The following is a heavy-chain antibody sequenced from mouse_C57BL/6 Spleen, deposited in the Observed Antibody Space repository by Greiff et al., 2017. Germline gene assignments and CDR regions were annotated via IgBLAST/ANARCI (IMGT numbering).Heavy chain of an antibody. CDR2: IDPSDSYT. V-gene: IGHV1-69*01. CDR3: ARSDTTVPYYFDY. J-gene: IGHJ2*01. Sequence: VQLQQPGAELVMPGASVRLSCKASGYTFTSYWMHWVKQRPGQGLEWIGEIDPSDSYTNYNQKFKGKSTLTVDKSSSTAYMQLSSLTSEDSAVYCGARSDTTVPYYFDYWGQGTTLTVSS. D-gene: IGHD1-1*01. CDR1: GYTFTSYW.